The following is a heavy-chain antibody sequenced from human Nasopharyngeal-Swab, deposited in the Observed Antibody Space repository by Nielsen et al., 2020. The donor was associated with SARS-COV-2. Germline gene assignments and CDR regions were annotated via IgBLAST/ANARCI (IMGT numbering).Heavy chain of an antibody. J-gene: IGHJ3*02. CDR3: ARTAIEGGYYRGDAFDI. D-gene: IGHD3-22*01. Sequence: GESLKISCKGSGYRFISYWIGWVRQMPGKGLEWMGIIYPGDSDTRYSPSFQGQVTISADKSISTAYLQWSSLKASDTAMYYCARTAIEGGYYRGDAFDIWGRGTMVTVSS. CDR1: GYRFISYW. CDR2: IYPGDSDT. V-gene: IGHV5-51*01.